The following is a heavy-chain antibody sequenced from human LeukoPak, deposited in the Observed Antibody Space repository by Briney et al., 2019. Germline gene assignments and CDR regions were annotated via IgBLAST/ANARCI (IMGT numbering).Heavy chain of an antibody. Sequence: SETLSLTCAVYGGSFSGYYWSWIRQPPGKGLEWIGDINHDGTTNYNPSLKSRVTISVDTSKNQFSLNPSSVTAADTAMCYCARTMRWVVTATGGLQNWFDPWGQGILVTVSS. J-gene: IGHJ5*02. V-gene: IGHV4-34*01. CDR1: GGSFSGYY. D-gene: IGHD2-15*01. CDR2: INHDGTT. CDR3: ARTMRWVVTATGGLQNWFDP.